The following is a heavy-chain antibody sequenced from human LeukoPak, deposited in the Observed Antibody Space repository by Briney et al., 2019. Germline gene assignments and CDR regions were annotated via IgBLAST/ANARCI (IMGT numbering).Heavy chain of an antibody. CDR3: ARGLGPIAMFDP. J-gene: IGHJ5*02. V-gene: IGHV4-59*01. CDR1: GFTFRTYA. Sequence: GSLRLSCVASGFTFRTYAMSWVRQPPGKGLEWIGNIHYSGSTNYNPSLKSRVTIAVETSNDHFSLKLTSVTAADTAVYYCARGLGPIAMFDPWGQGSLVIVSS. CDR2: IHYSGST. D-gene: IGHD6-6*01.